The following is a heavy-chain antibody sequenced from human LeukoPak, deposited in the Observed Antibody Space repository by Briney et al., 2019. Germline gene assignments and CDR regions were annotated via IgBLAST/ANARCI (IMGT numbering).Heavy chain of an antibody. V-gene: IGHV5-51*01. CDR1: GYSFTDYW. Sequence: GESLKISCKGFGYSFTDYWIAWVRQMPGKGLEWMGMIYPADSDTRYSPSFQGQVTISGDKSINTAYLQWSSLKASDSAMYYCERFRSVTGNNWFDPWGQGTLVTVSS. J-gene: IGHJ5*02. CDR2: IYPADSDT. D-gene: IGHD6-19*01. CDR3: ERFRSVTGNNWFDP.